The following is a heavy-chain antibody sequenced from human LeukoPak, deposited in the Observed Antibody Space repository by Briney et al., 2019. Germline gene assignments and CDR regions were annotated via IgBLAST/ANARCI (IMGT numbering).Heavy chain of an antibody. CDR3: ARDATTVVTPSYYYYMDV. V-gene: IGHV1-18*04. CDR2: ISAYNGNT. D-gene: IGHD4-23*01. J-gene: IGHJ6*03. Sequence: ASVKVSCKASGYTFTGYYMHWVRQAPGQGLEWMGWISAYNGNTNYAQKLQGRVTMTTDTSTSTAYMELRSLRSDDTAVYYCARDATTVVTPSYYYYMDVWGKGTTVTVSS. CDR1: GYTFTGYY.